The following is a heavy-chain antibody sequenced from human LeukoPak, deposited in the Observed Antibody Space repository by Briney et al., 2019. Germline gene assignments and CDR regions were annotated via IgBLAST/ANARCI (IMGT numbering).Heavy chain of an antibody. V-gene: IGHV3-7*01. D-gene: IGHD3-10*01. Sequence: AGGSLRLSCAASGFTFSTYWMTWVRQAPGKGLEWVANIKPSGTETYYGDPVKGRFTISRDNAKNLLYLQISSLRAEDTAVYSCGRFGDEAGIDNWGQGTLVTVSS. CDR3: GRFGDEAGIDN. CDR2: IKPSGTET. J-gene: IGHJ4*02. CDR1: GFTFSTYW.